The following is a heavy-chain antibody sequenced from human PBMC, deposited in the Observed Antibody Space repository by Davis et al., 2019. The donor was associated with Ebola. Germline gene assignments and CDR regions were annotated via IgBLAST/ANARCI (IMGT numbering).Heavy chain of an antibody. CDR2: ISSSSSYI. Sequence: GESLKISCAASGFTFSSYSMNWVRQAPGKGLEWVSSISSSSSYIYYADSVKGRFTISRDNAKNSLYLQMNSLRAEDTAVYYCAARYGDYAPIDYWGQGTLVTVSP. V-gene: IGHV3-21*01. J-gene: IGHJ4*02. CDR3: AARYGDYAPIDY. CDR1: GFTFSSYS. D-gene: IGHD4-17*01.